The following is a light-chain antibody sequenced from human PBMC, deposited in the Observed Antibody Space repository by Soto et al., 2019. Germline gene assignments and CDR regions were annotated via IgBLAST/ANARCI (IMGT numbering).Light chain of an antibody. CDR2: DAA. V-gene: IGKV3-11*01. CDR3: QQRSDWPRT. CDR1: QSIGSD. J-gene: IGKJ1*01. Sequence: EIVLTQSPATLSLSPGERATLSCRASQSIGSDLAWYQQKPGQAPRLLIYDAANRATGIPARFSGSGSGTDFTLTISSLEPEDFAVYYCQQRSDWPRTFGQGTKVDNQ.